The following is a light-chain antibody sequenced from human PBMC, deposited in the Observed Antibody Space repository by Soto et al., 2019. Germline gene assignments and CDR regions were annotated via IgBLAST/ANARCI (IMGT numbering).Light chain of an antibody. V-gene: IGKV3-20*01. Sequence: EIVLTQSPGTLSLSPGERATLSCRASQSVSSSYFAWYQQKPGQTPRLLIYGASSRATGIPDRFSGSGSGKDFTLTISRLEPEDFAVYYYQQFGSSPYTFGQGTKLDIK. CDR2: GAS. J-gene: IGKJ2*01. CDR3: QQFGSSPYT. CDR1: QSVSSSY.